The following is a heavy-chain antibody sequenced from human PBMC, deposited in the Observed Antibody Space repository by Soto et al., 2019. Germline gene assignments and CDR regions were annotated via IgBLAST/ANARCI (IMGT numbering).Heavy chain of an antibody. V-gene: IGHV4-39*01. Sequence: SETLSLTCTVSGGSISSSSYYWGWIRQPPGKGLEWIGSIYYSGSTYYNPSLKSRVTISVDTSKNQFSLKLSSVTAADTAVYYCARVLVATTPITIPTFDYWGQGTLVTVSS. D-gene: IGHD5-12*01. CDR3: ARVLVATTPITIPTFDY. J-gene: IGHJ4*02. CDR1: GGSISSSSYY. CDR2: IYYSGST.